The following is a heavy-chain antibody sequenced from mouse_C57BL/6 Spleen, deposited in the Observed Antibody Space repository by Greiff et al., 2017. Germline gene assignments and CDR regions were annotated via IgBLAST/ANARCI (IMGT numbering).Heavy chain of an antibody. D-gene: IGHD1-1*01. CDR3: EREGYISAVVAEDDYED. J-gene: IGHJ2*01. CDR2: INPSSGYT. Sequence: VQLQQSGAELAKPGASVKLSCKASGYTFTSYWMHWVKQRPGQGLEWIGYINPSSGYTKYNQKFKDKATLTVDKSSSTAYMQLSSLTYEDSAVYYWEREGYISAVVAEDDYEDWGQGATLTV. CDR1: GYTFTSYW. V-gene: IGHV1-7*01.